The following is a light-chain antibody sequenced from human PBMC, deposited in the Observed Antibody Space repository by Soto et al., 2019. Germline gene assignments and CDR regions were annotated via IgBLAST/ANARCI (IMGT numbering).Light chain of an antibody. J-gene: IGKJ3*01. V-gene: IGKV1-12*01. Sequence: DIQMTQSPSSVSASVGDRVTITCRASQGISNWLAWYQQKPGKAPKLLIYATSSLQSGVPSRFAGSGSGTDLLPPSAARHLEILATYNGKKTKIFPPPFGPGPKLISN. CDR2: ATS. CDR1: QGISNW. CDR3: KKTKIFPPP.